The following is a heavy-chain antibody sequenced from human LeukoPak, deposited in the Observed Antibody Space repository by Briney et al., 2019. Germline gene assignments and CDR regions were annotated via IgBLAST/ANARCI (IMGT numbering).Heavy chain of an antibody. CDR2: IHNTGTT. D-gene: IGHD3-16*02. V-gene: IGHV4-59*01. Sequence: SETLSLTCSVSGGSISNYYWSWIRQPPGKGLEWIAYIHNTGTTNYSPSLKSRVTISLDTSRNQFSLKLRSVSAADSAVYYCARMEGSEISHIGGQGTVVTVSS. CDR1: GGSISNYY. CDR3: ARMEGSEISHI. J-gene: IGHJ3*01.